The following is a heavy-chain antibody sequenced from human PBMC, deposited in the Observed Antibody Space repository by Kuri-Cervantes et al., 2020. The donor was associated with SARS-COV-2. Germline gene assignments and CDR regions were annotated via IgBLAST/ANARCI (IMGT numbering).Heavy chain of an antibody. V-gene: IGHV4-4*07. J-gene: IGHJ6*03. Sequence: SETLSLTCTVSGGSISSYYWSWIRQPAGKGLEWIGRIYTSGSTNYNPSLKSRVTMSVDTSKNQFSLKLSSVTAADTAVYYCAREAYGSGSYFAYYYHYYMDVWGKGTTVTVSS. CDR3: AREAYGSGSYFAYYYHYYMDV. CDR2: IYTSGST. CDR1: GGSISSYY. D-gene: IGHD3-10*01.